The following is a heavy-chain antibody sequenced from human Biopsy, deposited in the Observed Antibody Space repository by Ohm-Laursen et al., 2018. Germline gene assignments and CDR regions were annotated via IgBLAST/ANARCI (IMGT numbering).Heavy chain of an antibody. Sequence: ASVKVSCKGSGYAVNDYFLHWLRQAPGQGPEWMGWISPNSGGTNYAQKFQGRVTMTTDTSTSTVYLELRRLISGDTAVYYCARDIMNRSAGLVARSDVFDVWGQGTLVTVSS. CDR3: ARDIMNRSAGLVARSDVFDV. D-gene: IGHD3-16*01. J-gene: IGHJ3*01. CDR1: GYAVNDYF. CDR2: ISPNSGGT. V-gene: IGHV1-2*02.